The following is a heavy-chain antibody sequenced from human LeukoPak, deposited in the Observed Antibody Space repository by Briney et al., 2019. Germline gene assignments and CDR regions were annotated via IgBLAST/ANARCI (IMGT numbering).Heavy chain of an antibody. V-gene: IGHV3-7*01. J-gene: IGHJ4*02. Sequence: PGGSLRLSCAASGFTFSDYYMSWIRQAPGKGLEWVANIKQDGGEKYYVDSVRGRFTISRDNAKDSLYLQVNSLRAEDTAVYYCARGRKFSSDWVASYFFDYWGQGTLVTVSS. D-gene: IGHD6-19*01. CDR1: GFTFSDYY. CDR3: ARGRKFSSDWVASYFFDY. CDR2: IKQDGGEK.